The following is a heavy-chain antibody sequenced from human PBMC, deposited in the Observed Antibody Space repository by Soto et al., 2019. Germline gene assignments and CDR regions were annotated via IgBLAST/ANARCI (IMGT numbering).Heavy chain of an antibody. V-gene: IGHV1-18*04. CDR2: ISAYNGNT. D-gene: IGHD6-19*01. Sequence: ASVKVSCQASGYNFTTYGISWVRQAPGQGLEWMGWISAYNGNTNYAQKLQGRVTMTTDPATRPADMELRSRRSDDTAVYSGARLSSGWGAPWGQGTLVTVSS. CDR3: ARLSSGWGAP. J-gene: IGHJ5*02. CDR1: GYNFTTYG.